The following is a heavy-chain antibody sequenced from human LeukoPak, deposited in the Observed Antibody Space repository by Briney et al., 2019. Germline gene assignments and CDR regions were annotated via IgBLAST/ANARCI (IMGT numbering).Heavy chain of an antibody. CDR2: INHSGST. CDR3: ARGRIAVASDY. Sequence: SETLSLTCAVYGGSFSGYYWSWIRQPPGKGLEWIGEINHSGSTNYNPSLKSRVTISVDTSKNQFSLKLSSVTAADTAVYYCARGRIAVASDYWGQGTLVAVSS. V-gene: IGHV4-34*01. J-gene: IGHJ4*02. D-gene: IGHD6-19*01. CDR1: GGSFSGYY.